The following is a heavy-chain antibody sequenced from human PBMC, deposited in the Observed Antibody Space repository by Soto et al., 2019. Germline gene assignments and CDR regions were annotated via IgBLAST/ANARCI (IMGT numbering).Heavy chain of an antibody. CDR3: ASLNGGRFLDKGDY. J-gene: IGHJ4*02. V-gene: IGHV3-33*08. CDR2: INHFGSP. D-gene: IGHD3-3*01. Sequence: QVQLVESGGGVVQPGRSLRLSCEASGFTFSIFGMHWVRQAPGKGLEWIGEINHFGSPNYNPSLKSRVAISIDTSKHQFSLSLRSLTAADTAVYYCASLNGGRFLDKGDYWGQGILVTVSS. CDR1: GFTFSIFG.